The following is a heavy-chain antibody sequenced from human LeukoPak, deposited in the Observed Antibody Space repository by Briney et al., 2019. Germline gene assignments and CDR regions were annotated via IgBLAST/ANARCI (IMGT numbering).Heavy chain of an antibody. CDR1: GGSISNYY. J-gene: IGHJ4*02. CDR2: IYYSGST. Sequence: TSETLSLTCSVSGGSISNYYWIWIRQPPGMGLEWIGNIYYSGSTNYNPSLKSRVTISVDTSKNQLSPKLSSVTAAGTAVYYCARRASTGYYSDWGQGTLVTVSS. CDR3: ARRASTGYYSD. D-gene: IGHD3-22*01. V-gene: IGHV4-59*08.